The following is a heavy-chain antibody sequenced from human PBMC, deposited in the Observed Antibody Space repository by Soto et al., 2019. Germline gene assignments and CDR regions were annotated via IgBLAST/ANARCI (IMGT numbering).Heavy chain of an antibody. CDR3: ARGLIKLAGGAFDI. CDR2: ISSDESNE. J-gene: IGHJ3*02. Sequence: GGSLRLSCAASGFTFSSSVVHWVRQAPGKGLEWVAVISSDESNEDYADSVKGRFSISRDNSKNTLYLQMSSLRADDTAVYYCARGLIKLAGGAFDIWGQGTMVTVSS. V-gene: IGHV3-33*01. CDR1: GFTFSSSV. D-gene: IGHD3-16*01.